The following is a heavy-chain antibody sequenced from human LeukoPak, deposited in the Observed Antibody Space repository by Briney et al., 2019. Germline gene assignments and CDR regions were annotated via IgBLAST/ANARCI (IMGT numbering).Heavy chain of an antibody. Sequence: SDTLSLTCTLSGGSIRRYYWRWIRPPPPRGLEWVGYIYYRGSSNYNPPLKSRVTIAVDTSKNQFSLQLSAVTAADTAVYYCARGYYDSSGYLISYNWFDPWGQGTLVSVSS. D-gene: IGHD3-22*01. J-gene: IGHJ5*02. CDR1: GGSIRRYY. V-gene: IGHV4-59*07. CDR2: IYYRGSS. CDR3: ARGYYDSSGYLISYNWFDP.